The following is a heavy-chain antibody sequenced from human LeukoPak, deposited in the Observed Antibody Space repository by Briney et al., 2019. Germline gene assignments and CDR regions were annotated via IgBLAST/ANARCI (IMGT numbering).Heavy chain of an antibody. CDR2: TGSDDNK. CDR1: GFTFSDYA. V-gene: IGHV3-23*01. D-gene: IGHD6-13*01. Sequence: PGGSLRLSCAASGFTFSDYAMAWVRQAPGKGLEWVSGTGSDDNKHYGDSVKGRFTISRDNTENTVYLQMNSLRAEDTAVYYCAKDLFRWSFDYWGQGMLVTVSS. CDR3: AKDLFRWSFDY. J-gene: IGHJ4*02.